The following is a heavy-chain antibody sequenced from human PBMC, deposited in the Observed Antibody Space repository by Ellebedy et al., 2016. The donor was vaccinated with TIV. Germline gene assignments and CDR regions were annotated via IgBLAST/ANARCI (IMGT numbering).Heavy chain of an antibody. CDR2: IIPVVGIV. Sequence: SVKVSCXASGGTFSRHAFSWVRQAPGQGLEWMGRIIPVVGIVNYAQKLKDRVTITADKSASTAYMELSSLTSDDTAVYYCARLTGNYHHDGFETWGQGTMVTVSS. J-gene: IGHJ3*02. D-gene: IGHD1-7*01. CDR1: GGTFSRHA. V-gene: IGHV1-69*04. CDR3: ARLTGNYHHDGFET.